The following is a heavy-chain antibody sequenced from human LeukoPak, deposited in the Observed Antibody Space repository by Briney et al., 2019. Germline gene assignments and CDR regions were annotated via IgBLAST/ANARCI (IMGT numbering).Heavy chain of an antibody. Sequence: GGSLRLSCAASGFTFSSYAMHWVRQAPGKGLEWVAVISYDGSNKYYADSVKGRFTISRDNSKNTLYLQMNSLRAEDTAVYYCAKVEKSGDFDYWGQGTLVTVSS. J-gene: IGHJ4*02. V-gene: IGHV3-30-3*01. CDR1: GFTFSSYA. CDR3: AKVEKSGDFDY. D-gene: IGHD3-10*01. CDR2: ISYDGSNK.